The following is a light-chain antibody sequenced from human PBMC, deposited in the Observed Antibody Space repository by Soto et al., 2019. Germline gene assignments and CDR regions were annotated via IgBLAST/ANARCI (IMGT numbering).Light chain of an antibody. CDR3: QSYDSSLSAI. J-gene: IGLJ1*01. V-gene: IGLV1-40*01. CDR2: GNS. CDR1: SSNIGAGYD. Sequence: QSVLTQPPSVSGAPGQRVTISCTGSSSNIGAGYDVHWYQQLPGTAPKLLIYGNSNRPSGVPDRFSGSKSGTSASLAITGLQAEDEGDYYCQSYDSSLSAIFGTGTKLTVL.